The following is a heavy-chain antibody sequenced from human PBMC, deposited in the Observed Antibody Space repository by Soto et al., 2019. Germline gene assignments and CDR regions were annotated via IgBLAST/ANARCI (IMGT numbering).Heavy chain of an antibody. Sequence: QVQLVQSGAEVKKPGSSVKVSCKASGGTFSSYAISWVRQAPGQGLEWMGGIIPIFGTANYAQKFQGRVTITAEESTSTAYMELSSLRSEDTAVYYCARVPLYCGSTSCYVRRFYFDYWGQGTLVTVSS. V-gene: IGHV1-69*01. CDR1: GGTFSSYA. CDR3: ARVPLYCGSTSCYVRRFYFDY. J-gene: IGHJ4*02. D-gene: IGHD2-2*01. CDR2: IIPIFGTA.